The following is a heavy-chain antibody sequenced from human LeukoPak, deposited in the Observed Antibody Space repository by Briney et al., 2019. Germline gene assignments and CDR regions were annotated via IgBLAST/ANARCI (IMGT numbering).Heavy chain of an antibody. CDR1: GFTFSNYW. V-gene: IGHV3-21*01. J-gene: IGHJ3*02. CDR2: ISSSSSYI. Sequence: GGSLRLSCAASGFTFSNYWMSWVRQAPGKGLEWVSSISSSSSYIYYADSVKGRFTISRDNAKNSLYLQMNSLRAEDTAVYYCARDDVSTDAFDIWGQGTMVTVSS. CDR3: ARDDVSTDAFDI.